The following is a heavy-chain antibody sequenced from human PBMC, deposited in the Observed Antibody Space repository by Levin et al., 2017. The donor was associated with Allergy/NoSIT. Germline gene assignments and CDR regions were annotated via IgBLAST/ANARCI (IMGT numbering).Heavy chain of an antibody. CDR3: ARGRVILGDTNYDYGMDV. V-gene: IGHV4-59*01. J-gene: IGHJ6*02. Sequence: SETLSLTCTVSGGSISSYYWSWIRQPPGKGLEWIGCMYYSGNTKYNPSLKSRVTISLDTSKNQFSLKLSSVTAADTAVYYCARGRVILGDTNYDYGMDVWGQGTTVTVSS. D-gene: IGHD1-26*01. CDR2: MYYSGNT. CDR1: GGSISSYY.